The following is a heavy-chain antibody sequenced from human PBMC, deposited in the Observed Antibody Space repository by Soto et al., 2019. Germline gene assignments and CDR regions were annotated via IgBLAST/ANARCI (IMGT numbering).Heavy chain of an antibody. V-gene: IGHV4-39*01. D-gene: IGHD6-19*01. CDR2: IYYSGST. J-gene: IGHJ5*02. CDR1: GGSISSSSYF. Sequence: QLQLQESGPGLVKPSETLSLTCTVSGGSISSSSYFWGWIRQPPGKGLEWIGSIYYSGSTYNNPSLKXPVXIXVDTSKNQFSLKLSSVTAADTAVYYCASLTSGWYEHWGQGTLVTVSS. CDR3: ASLTSGWYEH.